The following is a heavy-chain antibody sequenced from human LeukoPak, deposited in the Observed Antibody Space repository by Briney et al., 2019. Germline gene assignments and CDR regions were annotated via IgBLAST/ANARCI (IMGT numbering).Heavy chain of an antibody. Sequence: GGSLRLSCAASGFTLSSYSMNWVRQAPGKGLEWISSISSSSIYIYYADSMKGRFTISRDNARNSLYLQVHGLRAEDTAVYYCATTLRTRGTWYFDLWGRGTLVTVSS. D-gene: IGHD1-1*01. J-gene: IGHJ2*01. CDR1: GFTLSSYS. V-gene: IGHV3-21*01. CDR3: ATTLRTRGTWYFDL. CDR2: ISSSSIYI.